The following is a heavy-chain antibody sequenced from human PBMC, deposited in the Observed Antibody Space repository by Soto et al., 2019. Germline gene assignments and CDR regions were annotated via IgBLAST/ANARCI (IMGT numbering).Heavy chain of an antibody. CDR3: AKGPGTYSYYFDY. Sequence: GGSLRLSCAASGFSFGGYGMHWVRQAPGKGLEWVAIISYDGSNKYYADSVKGRFTISRDNSENTLYLQMNSLRAEDTAVYYCAKGPGTYSYYFDYWGQGTLVTVSS. CDR2: ISYDGSNK. V-gene: IGHV3-30*18. CDR1: GFSFGGYG. D-gene: IGHD1-26*01. J-gene: IGHJ4*02.